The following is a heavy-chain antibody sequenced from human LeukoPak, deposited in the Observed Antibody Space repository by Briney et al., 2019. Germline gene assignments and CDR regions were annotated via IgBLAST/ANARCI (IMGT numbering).Heavy chain of an antibody. J-gene: IGHJ4*02. CDR2: ISSSSSYI. CDR1: GFTFSSYS. CDR3: AKDEIDYGDYGSGPVDY. D-gene: IGHD4-17*01. V-gene: IGHV3-21*01. Sequence: GGSLRLSCAASGFTFSSYSMNWVRQAPGKGLEWVSSISSSSSYIYYADSAKGRFTISRDNAKNSLYLQMNSLRAEDTAVYYCAKDEIDYGDYGSGPVDYWGQGTLVTVSS.